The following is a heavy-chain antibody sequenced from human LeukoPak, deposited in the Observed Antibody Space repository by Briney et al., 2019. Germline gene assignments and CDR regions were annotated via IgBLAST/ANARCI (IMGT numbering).Heavy chain of an antibody. D-gene: IGHD6-19*01. V-gene: IGHV3-73*01. CDR2: IRSKANSYAT. J-gene: IGHJ4*02. Sequence: GGSLRLSCAASGFTFSGSAMHWVRQASGKGLEWVGRIRSKANSYATACAASVKGRSTISRDDSKNTAYLQMNSLKTEDTAVYYCTCRIAVAGTVFDYWGQGTLVTVSS. CDR3: TCRIAVAGTVFDY. CDR1: GFTFSGSA.